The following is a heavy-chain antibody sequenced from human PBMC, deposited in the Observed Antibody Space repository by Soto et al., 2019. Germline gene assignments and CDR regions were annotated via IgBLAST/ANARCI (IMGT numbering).Heavy chain of an antibody. D-gene: IGHD3-10*01. CDR3: ARQSSYYGMDV. Sequence: PSETICLTSTVSGGTSSNSGYYWGRIRQPPGKGLEWIGSIYYSGSTYYNPSLKSRVTISVDTSKNQFSLKLSSVTAADTAVYYCARQSSYYGMDVWGQGTTVTVSS. CDR1: GGTSSNSGYY. CDR2: IYYSGST. V-gene: IGHV4-39*01. J-gene: IGHJ6*02.